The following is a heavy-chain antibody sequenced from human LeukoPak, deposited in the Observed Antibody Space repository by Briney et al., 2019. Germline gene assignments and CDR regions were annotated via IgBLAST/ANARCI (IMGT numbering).Heavy chain of an antibody. J-gene: IGHJ5*02. V-gene: IGHV1-2*02. Sequence: ASVKVSCKSSGYTFIDYYIHWVRQAPGQGLEWMGWINPNSGATKYAQKFQGRVSMTRDTSINTAYMDLSSLRSDDTAVYYCARVMGGIPSRSPWFDPWGQGTLVTVSS. D-gene: IGHD6-6*01. CDR2: INPNSGAT. CDR1: GYTFIDYY. CDR3: ARVMGGIPSRSPWFDP.